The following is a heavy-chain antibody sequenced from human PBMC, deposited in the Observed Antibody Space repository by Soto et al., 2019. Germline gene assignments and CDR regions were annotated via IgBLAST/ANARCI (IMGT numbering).Heavy chain of an antibody. CDR3: ATRAEDYDFWSGYYGA. D-gene: IGHD3-3*01. Sequence: GESLKISCKGSGYSFSTSWIGWVRQMSGKGLEWMGTIYPSDSDTRYSPSFQGQVIISADKSTSTAYLQWRSLKASDTAMYYCATRAEDYDFWSGYYGAWGQGTLVTVSS. V-gene: IGHV5-51*01. CDR2: IYPSDSDT. CDR1: GYSFSTSW. J-gene: IGHJ5*02.